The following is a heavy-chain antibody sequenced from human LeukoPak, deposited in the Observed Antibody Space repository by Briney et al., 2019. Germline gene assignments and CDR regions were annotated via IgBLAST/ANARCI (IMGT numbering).Heavy chain of an antibody. CDR1: GFTFSSYA. D-gene: IGHD3-10*01. J-gene: IGHJ4*02. V-gene: IGHV3-23*01. Sequence: GGSLRLSCAASGFTFSSYAMSWVRQAPGKGLEWVSAISGSGGSTYYADSVKGRFTISRDNSKNTLYLQMNSLRAEDTAVYYCAKDSTMVRGVIIDLYDYWGQGTLVTVSS. CDR3: AKDSTMVRGVIIDLYDY. CDR2: ISGSGGST.